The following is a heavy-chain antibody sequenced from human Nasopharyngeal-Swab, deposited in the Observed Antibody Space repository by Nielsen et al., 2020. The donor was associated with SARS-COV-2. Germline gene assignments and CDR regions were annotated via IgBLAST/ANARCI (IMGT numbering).Heavy chain of an antibody. V-gene: IGHV3-7*04. J-gene: IGHJ6*02. CDR3: ARGHYAMDV. CDR2: LNQDGSET. Sequence: GESLKISCAASGFSFSSHWMTWVRQAPGKGLEWVASLNQDGSETYYVDSVKGRLTISRDNGKNPVYLQMNRLRVEETAVYYCARGHYAMDVWGQGITVTVSS. CDR1: GFSFSSHW.